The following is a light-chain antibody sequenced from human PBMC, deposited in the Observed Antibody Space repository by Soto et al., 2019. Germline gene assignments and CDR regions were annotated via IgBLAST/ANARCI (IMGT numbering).Light chain of an antibody. CDR1: SSDVGTFNL. Sequence: QSVLTQVASVSGSPGQSITISCTGTSSDVGTFNLVSWYQQHPGKAPRLMNEVIKRPSGVSNRFSGSKSGNTASLTISGLQAEDEADYYCCSYAGSSVYVFGTGNKVTVL. CDR2: EVI. CDR3: CSYAGSSVYV. J-gene: IGLJ1*01. V-gene: IGLV2-23*02.